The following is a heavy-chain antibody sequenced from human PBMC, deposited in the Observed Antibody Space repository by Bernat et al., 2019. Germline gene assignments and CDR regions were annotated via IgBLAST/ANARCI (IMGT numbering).Heavy chain of an antibody. Sequence: QPQLQESGPGLVKPSETLSLTCTVSGGSISSSSYYWGWIRQPPGKGLEWIGSIYYSGSTYYNASLKSRVTISVDTSKNHFSLKLSSVTAADTAVYYCARQRSSSWYSPFEYWGQGTLVTVSS. CDR1: GGSISSSSYY. D-gene: IGHD6-13*01. CDR3: ARQRSSSWYSPFEY. J-gene: IGHJ4*02. V-gene: IGHV4-39*01. CDR2: IYYSGST.